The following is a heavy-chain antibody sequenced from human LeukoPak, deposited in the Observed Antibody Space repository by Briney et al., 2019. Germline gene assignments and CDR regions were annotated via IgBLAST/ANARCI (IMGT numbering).Heavy chain of an antibody. CDR3: ATSRDGYNWPLDY. D-gene: IGHD5-24*01. CDR1: GGTFSSYA. CDR2: IIPILGIA. Sequence: SVKVSCKASGGTFSSYAISWVRQAPGQGLEWMGRIIPILGIANYAQKFQGRVTITADKSTSTAYMELSSLRSEDTAVYYCATSRDGYNWPLDYWGQGTLVTVSS. V-gene: IGHV1-69*04. J-gene: IGHJ4*02.